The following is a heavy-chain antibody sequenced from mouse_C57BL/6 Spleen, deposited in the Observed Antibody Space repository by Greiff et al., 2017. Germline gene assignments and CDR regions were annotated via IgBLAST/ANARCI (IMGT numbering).Heavy chain of an antibody. CDR1: GYSITSGYY. Sequence: EVKLMESGPGLVKPSQSLSLTCSVTGYSITSGYYWNWIRQFPGNKLEWMGYISYDGSNNYNPSLKNRISITRDTSKNQFFLKLNSVTTEDTATYYCASVYYYGSSYRYFDYWGQGTTLTVSS. CDR2: ISYDGSN. CDR3: ASVYYYGSSYRYFDY. D-gene: IGHD1-1*01. V-gene: IGHV3-6*01. J-gene: IGHJ2*01.